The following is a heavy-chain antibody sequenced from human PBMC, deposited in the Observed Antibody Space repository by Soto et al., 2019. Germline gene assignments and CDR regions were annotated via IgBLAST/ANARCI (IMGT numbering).Heavy chain of an antibody. CDR2: ISAYNGNT. J-gene: IGHJ6*02. V-gene: IGHV1-18*01. CDR3: ARRRAAAGYYYYYGMDV. D-gene: IGHD6-13*01. Sequence: ASVKVSCKASGYTFTSYGISWVRQAPGQGLEWMGWISAYNGNTNYAQKLQGRVTMTTDTSTSTAYMELRSLRSDDTAVYYCARRRAAAGYYYYYGMDVWGQGTTVTVS. CDR1: GYTFTSYG.